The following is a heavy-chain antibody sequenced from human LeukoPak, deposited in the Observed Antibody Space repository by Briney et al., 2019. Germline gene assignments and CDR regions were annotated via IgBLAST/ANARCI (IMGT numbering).Heavy chain of an antibody. J-gene: IGHJ6*02. CDR1: GFTFSSYA. CDR3: AGDAHFNDFHAGMDV. CDR2: ISYDGSNK. D-gene: IGHD3-3*01. Sequence: GGSLRLSCAASGFTFSSYAMHWVRQAPGKGLEWVAVISYDGSNKYYADSVKGRFTISRDNSKNTLYLQMNSLRAEDTAVYYCAGDAHFNDFHAGMDVWGQGTTVTVSS. V-gene: IGHV3-30-3*01.